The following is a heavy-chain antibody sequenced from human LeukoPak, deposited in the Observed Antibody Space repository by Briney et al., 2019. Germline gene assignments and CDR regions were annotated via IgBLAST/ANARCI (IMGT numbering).Heavy chain of an antibody. Sequence: SETLSLTGTGSGGSISTYYWSWIRQPPGKGLEGIGYIYYDGSTIYNPSLKSRVTISVDTSKNQFSLKLSSVTAADTAVYYCARCSSGGSCYVVEWGQGALVTVSS. V-gene: IGHV4-59*01. CDR1: GGSISTYY. CDR2: IYYDGST. J-gene: IGHJ4*02. CDR3: ARCSSGGSCYVVE. D-gene: IGHD2-15*01.